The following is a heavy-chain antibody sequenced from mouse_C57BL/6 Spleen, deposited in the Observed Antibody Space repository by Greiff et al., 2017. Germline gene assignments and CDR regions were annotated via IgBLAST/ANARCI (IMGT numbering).Heavy chain of an antibody. V-gene: IGHV5-6*01. CDR1: GFTFSSYG. CDR3: ALRDFDY. CDR2: ISSGGSYT. Sequence: EVKVVESGGDLVKPGGSLKLSCAASGFTFSSYGMSWVRQTPDKRLEWVATISSGGSYTYSPDSVKGRFTISRDNAKNTLYLQMSSLKSEDTAMYYCALRDFDYWGQGTTLTVSS. J-gene: IGHJ2*01.